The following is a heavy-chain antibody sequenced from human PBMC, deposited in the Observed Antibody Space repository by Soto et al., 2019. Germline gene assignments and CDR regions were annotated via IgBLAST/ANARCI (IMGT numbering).Heavy chain of an antibody. CDR2: IYHSGST. CDR3: ARGVTTVTTIDY. CDR1: GGSISSGGYS. J-gene: IGHJ4*02. V-gene: IGHV4-30-2*01. Sequence: QLQLQESGSGLVKPSQTLSLTCAVSGGSISSGGYSWSWIRQPPGKGLEWIGYIYHSGSTYYNPSLKSRVTISVDRSKNQFSLKLSSVTAADTAVYYCARGVTTVTTIDYWGQGTLVTASS. D-gene: IGHD4-17*01.